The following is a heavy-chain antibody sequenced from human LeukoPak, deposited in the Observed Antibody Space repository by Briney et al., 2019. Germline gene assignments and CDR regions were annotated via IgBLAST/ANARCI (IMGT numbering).Heavy chain of an antibody. CDR3: AKDEGAAAGTVY. J-gene: IGHJ4*02. CDR1: GFTFSNYA. V-gene: IGHV3-30-3*01. Sequence: GGSLRLSCAASGFTFSNYAVHWVRQAPGRGLEWVAVISDDGSKSYYADSVKGRFTISRDSSKNTLYLQMNNLSPEDTAVYYCAKDEGAAAGTVYWGQGTLVTVSS. D-gene: IGHD6-13*01. CDR2: ISDDGSKS.